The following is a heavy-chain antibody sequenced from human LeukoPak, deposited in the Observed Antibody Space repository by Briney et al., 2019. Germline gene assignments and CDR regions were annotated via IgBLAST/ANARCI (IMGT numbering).Heavy chain of an antibody. CDR2: IYYSGST. Sequence: SQTLSLTCTVSGGSISSGDYYWSWIRQPPGKGLEWIGYIYYSGSTYYNPSLKSRVTISVDTSKNQFSLKLSSVTAADTAVYYCARGRVGDFWSGFPDWFDPWGQGTLVTVSS. V-gene: IGHV4-30-4*01. J-gene: IGHJ5*02. D-gene: IGHD3-3*01. CDR3: ARGRVGDFWSGFPDWFDP. CDR1: GGSISSGDYY.